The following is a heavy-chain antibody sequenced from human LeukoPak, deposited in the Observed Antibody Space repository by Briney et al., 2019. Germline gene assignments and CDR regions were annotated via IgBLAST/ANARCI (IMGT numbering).Heavy chain of an antibody. D-gene: IGHD5-12*01. Sequence: ASVKVSCKVSGYTLTELSMHWVRQAPGKGLEWMGGFDPEDGETIYAQKFQGRVTMTTDTSTSTAYMELRSLRSDDTAVYYCARYRRGGARDYFDYWGQGTLVTVSS. V-gene: IGHV1-24*01. CDR1: GYTLTELS. J-gene: IGHJ4*02. CDR2: FDPEDGET. CDR3: ARYRRGGARDYFDY.